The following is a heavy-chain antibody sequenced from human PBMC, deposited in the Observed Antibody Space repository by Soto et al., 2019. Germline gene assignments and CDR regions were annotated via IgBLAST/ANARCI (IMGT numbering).Heavy chain of an antibody. Sequence: EVQLLESGGGLVQPGGSLRLSCAASGFPFNNYVMTWVRQAPGKGLEWVSAISGSGGSTYYADSVKGRFTMSRDNSNNTLYLQMNGLRVEDTAVYYCAKFGGTVDYWGQGTLVTVSS. CDR3: AKFGGTVDY. CDR2: ISGSGGST. CDR1: GFPFNNYV. J-gene: IGHJ4*02. D-gene: IGHD3-3*01. V-gene: IGHV3-23*01.